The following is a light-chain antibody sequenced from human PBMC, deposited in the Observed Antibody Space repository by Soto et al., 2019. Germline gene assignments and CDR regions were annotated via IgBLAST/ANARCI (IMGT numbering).Light chain of an antibody. CDR2: DVS. CDR1: SSVVGGYNY. J-gene: IGLJ1*01. Sequence: QSVLTQPASVSGSPGQSITISCTGTSSVVGGYNYVSWYQQHPGKASKLMIYDVSNRPSGVSNRFSGSKSGNTASLTISGLQAEDEADYYCSSYTSSSTRVFGTGTKVTVL. V-gene: IGLV2-14*01. CDR3: SSYTSSSTRV.